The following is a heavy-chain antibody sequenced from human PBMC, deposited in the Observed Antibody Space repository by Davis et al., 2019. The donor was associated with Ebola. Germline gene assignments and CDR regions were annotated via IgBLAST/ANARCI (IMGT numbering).Heavy chain of an antibody. CDR1: GFSLSNARMG. D-gene: IGHD6-19*01. CDR2: IFSNDEK. CDR3: ARGPPGSGWPYFDY. V-gene: IGHV2-26*01. J-gene: IGHJ4*02. Sequence: SGPTLVKPTETLTLTCTVSGFSLSNARMGVSWNRQPPGKALEWLAHIFSNDEKSYSTSLKSRLTISKDTSKSQVVLTMTNMDPVDTATYYCARGPPGSGWPYFDYWGQGTLVTVSS.